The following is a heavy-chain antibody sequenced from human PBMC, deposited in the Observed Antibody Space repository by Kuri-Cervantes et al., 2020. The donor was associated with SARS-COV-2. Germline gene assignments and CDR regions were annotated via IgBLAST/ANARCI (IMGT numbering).Heavy chain of an antibody. Sequence: GSLRLSCTVSGYSISSGYYWGWIRQPPGKGLEWIGSVYHSGSTYYNPSLKSRVTISVDTSKNQFSLKLSSVTAEDTAVYYCASSIAAAGWDAFDIWGQGTMVTVSS. CDR3: ASSIAAAGWDAFDI. CDR2: VYHSGST. CDR1: GYSISSGYY. D-gene: IGHD6-13*01. V-gene: IGHV4-38-2*02. J-gene: IGHJ3*02.